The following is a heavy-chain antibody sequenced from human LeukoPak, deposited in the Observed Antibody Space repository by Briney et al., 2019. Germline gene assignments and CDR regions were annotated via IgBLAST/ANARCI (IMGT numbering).Heavy chain of an antibody. V-gene: IGHV4-38-2*02. J-gene: IGHJ4*02. D-gene: IGHD3-10*01. Sequence: SETLSLTCTVSGYSISSGYYWGWIRPPPGKGLEWIGSIYHSGSTYYNPSLKSRVTISVDTSKNQFSLKLSSVTAADTAVYYCARQVLWFGETSFDYWGQGTLVTVSS. CDR1: GYSISSGYY. CDR2: IYHSGST. CDR3: ARQVLWFGETSFDY.